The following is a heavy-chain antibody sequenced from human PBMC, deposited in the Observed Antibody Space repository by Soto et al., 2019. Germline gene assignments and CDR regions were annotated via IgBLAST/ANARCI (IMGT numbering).Heavy chain of an antibody. CDR3: ARGLSVTLFDF. Sequence: SETLSLTCPVPGDSIGSGGYYWSWIRQHPGKGLEWIGYIYYSGSTFYNPSLKSRVTISVDTSKNQFSLKLSSVTAADTAVYYCARGLSVTLFDFWGQGTLVTVAS. D-gene: IGHD4-17*01. CDR2: IYYSGST. V-gene: IGHV4-31*03. CDR1: GDSIGSGGYY. J-gene: IGHJ4*02.